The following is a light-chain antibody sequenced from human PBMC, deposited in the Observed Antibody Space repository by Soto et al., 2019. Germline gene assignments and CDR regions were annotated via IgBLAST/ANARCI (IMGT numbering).Light chain of an antibody. CDR1: QSLLHSNGYNY. Sequence: DIVMTQSPLSLPVTRGEPASISCRSSQSLLHSNGYNYLDWYLQKPGQSPQLLIYLGSNRASGVPDRFSGSGSGTDFTLKISRVEAEDVGVYYCMQALQTPVTFGQGTKVELK. CDR3: MQALQTPVT. J-gene: IGKJ1*01. CDR2: LGS. V-gene: IGKV2-28*01.